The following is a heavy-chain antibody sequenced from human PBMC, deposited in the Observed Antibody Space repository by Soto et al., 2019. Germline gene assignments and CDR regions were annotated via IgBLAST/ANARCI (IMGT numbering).Heavy chain of an antibody. CDR1: EFSLSGSF. CDR3: AGLMDTLFDRFDY. Sequence: EVELVESGGGLVQPGGSRELSCAASEFSLSGSFIHWVRQASGKGSEGFDCIASRAHNYATAYATSVQGRFAVSRGHSLSTAYQHMNGLKPEDRAVYFCAGLMDTLFDRFDYWGRGILVTVSA. D-gene: IGHD5-18*01. CDR2: IASRAHNYAT. J-gene: IGHJ4*02. V-gene: IGHV3-73*02.